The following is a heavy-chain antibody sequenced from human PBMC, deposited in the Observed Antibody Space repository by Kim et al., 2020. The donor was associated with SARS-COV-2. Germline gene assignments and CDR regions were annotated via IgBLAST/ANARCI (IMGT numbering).Heavy chain of an antibody. D-gene: IGHD1-26*01. CDR1: GFTFSSCA. CDR2: ISYDGSNK. Sequence: GGSLRLSCAASGFTFSSCAMHWVRQAPGKGLEWVAVISYDGSNKYYADSVKGRFTISRDNSKNTLYLQMNSLRAEDTAVYYCARDPRSSLFQFDYWGQGTLVTVSS. CDR3: ARDPRSSLFQFDY. V-gene: IGHV3-30*04. J-gene: IGHJ4*02.